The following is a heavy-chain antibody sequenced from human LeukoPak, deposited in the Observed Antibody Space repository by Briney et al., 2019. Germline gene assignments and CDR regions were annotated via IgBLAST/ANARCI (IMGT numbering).Heavy chain of an antibody. CDR2: INHSGST. D-gene: IGHD1-26*01. V-gene: IGHV4-34*01. J-gene: IGHJ4*02. CDR3: ARGMWATY. CDR1: GGSFSGYY. Sequence: SETLSLTCAVYGGSFSGYYWSWIRQPSGKGLEWIGEINHSGSTNYNPSLKSRVTISVDTSKNQFSLKLSSVTAADTAVYYCARGMWATYWGQGTLVTASS.